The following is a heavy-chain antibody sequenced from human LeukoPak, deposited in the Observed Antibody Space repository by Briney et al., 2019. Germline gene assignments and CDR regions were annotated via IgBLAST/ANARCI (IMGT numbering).Heavy chain of an antibody. Sequence: GGSLRLSCAASGFTFSRYEMNWVRQAPGKGLEWVSYISSSGSTIYYADSVKGRFTISRDNAKNSLYLQMNNQRAEDTAVYYCAAGYSYGYVDYWGQGTLVTVSS. D-gene: IGHD5-18*01. CDR1: GFTFSRYE. CDR2: ISSSGSTI. CDR3: AAGYSYGYVDY. V-gene: IGHV3-48*03. J-gene: IGHJ4*02.